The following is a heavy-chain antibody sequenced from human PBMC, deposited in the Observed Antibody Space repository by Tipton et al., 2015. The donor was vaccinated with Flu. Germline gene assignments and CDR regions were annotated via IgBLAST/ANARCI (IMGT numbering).Heavy chain of an antibody. D-gene: IGHD1-1*01. Sequence: TLSLTCTVSGGSVSSRSHYWGWIRQPPGKGLEWIGSIYYSGSTYYNPSLKSRVTTSVDSSKDEFSLTLASLTAADTAVYYCARDLWNDRRAYYYYGVDVWGQGTTVTVS. CDR1: GGSVSSRSHY. V-gene: IGHV4-39*07. CDR3: ARDLWNDRRAYYYYGVDV. J-gene: IGHJ6*02. CDR2: IYYSGST.